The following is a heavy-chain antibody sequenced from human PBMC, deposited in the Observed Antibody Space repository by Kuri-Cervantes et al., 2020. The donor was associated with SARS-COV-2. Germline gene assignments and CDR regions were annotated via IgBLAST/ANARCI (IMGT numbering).Heavy chain of an antibody. CDR1: GYSISSGYY. D-gene: IGHD4-11*01. Sequence: ESLKISCTVSGYSISSGYYWGWIRQPPGKGLEWIGSIYHSGSTYYNLSLKSRVTISVDTSKNQFSLKLSSVTAADTAVYYCARTVTTTPDYWGQGTLVTVSS. J-gene: IGHJ4*02. V-gene: IGHV4-38-2*02. CDR2: IYHSGST. CDR3: ARTVTTTPDY.